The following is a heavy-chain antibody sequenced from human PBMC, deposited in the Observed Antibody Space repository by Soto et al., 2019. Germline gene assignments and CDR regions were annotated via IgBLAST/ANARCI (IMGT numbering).Heavy chain of an antibody. J-gene: IGHJ4*02. D-gene: IGHD2-8*02. CDR1: GGSVTSGSYH. CDR3: AVFKGGAGGNGY. V-gene: IGHV4-61*01. Sequence: HVQLQASGPGLIKPSETLSLTCTVSGGSVTSGSYHWTWIRQPPGTGLEGIGQTGSTNYNPSIKSRITISVDTSKNQFSLSLSSVTAADTAVYYCAVFKGGAGGNGYWGQGTQVTVSS. CDR2: QTGST.